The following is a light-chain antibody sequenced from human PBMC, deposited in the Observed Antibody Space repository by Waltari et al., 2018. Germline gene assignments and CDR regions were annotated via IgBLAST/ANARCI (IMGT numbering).Light chain of an antibody. CDR2: GAA. CDR1: QSVTTN. Sequence: EVVLTQSPDMLSLSPGERATLSCRASQSVTTNLAWYQQQPGQPPRHLIYGAATRATGIPARFSGSGSGTDFTLTISSLQSEDFGVYYCQQYDNWPPYTFGQGTKLEMK. V-gene: IGKV3-15*01. CDR3: QQYDNWPPYT. J-gene: IGKJ2*01.